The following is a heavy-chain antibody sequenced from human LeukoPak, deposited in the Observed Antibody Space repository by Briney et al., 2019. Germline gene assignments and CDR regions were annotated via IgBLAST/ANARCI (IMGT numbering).Heavy chain of an antibody. D-gene: IGHD6-6*01. J-gene: IGHJ3*01. Sequence: GGSLRLSCAASGFTFSSYGMHWVRQAPGKGLEWVAVIWYDGSNKYYADSVKGRFTISRDNSKNTLYLQMNSLRAEDTAVYYCARSSYSSSSSVWGQGTMVTVSS. CDR1: GFTFSSYG. CDR3: ARSSYSSSSSV. CDR2: IWYDGSNK. V-gene: IGHV3-33*01.